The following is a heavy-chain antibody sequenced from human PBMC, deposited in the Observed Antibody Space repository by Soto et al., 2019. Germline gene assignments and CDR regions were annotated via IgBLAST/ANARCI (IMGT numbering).Heavy chain of an antibody. Sequence: EVQLVESGGGLVKPGGSLRLSCAASGFTFSNYSMNWVRQAPGKGLEWVSSISRSSSNIYYADSVKGRLTISRDNAKNALYLHMNSLRAGDTAVYYCARDLKVAGANSYYYYGMDVWGQGTTVIVSS. V-gene: IGHV3-21*01. J-gene: IGHJ6*02. CDR3: ARDLKVAGANSYYYYGMDV. D-gene: IGHD6-19*01. CDR2: ISRSSSNI. CDR1: GFTFSNYS.